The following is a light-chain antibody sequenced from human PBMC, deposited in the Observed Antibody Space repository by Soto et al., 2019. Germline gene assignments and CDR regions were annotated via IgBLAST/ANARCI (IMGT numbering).Light chain of an antibody. V-gene: IGKV3-20*01. CDR2: GAS. CDR1: QSVSSSY. Sequence: EIVMTQAPATLSVSPGERAPLSCRASQSVSSSYLAWYQQKPGQAPRLLIYGASSRATGIPDRFSGIVSGTDLTINISGLEAEDGAVDECQQYGGSSWTFGQGTKVDTK. CDR3: QQYGGSSWT. J-gene: IGKJ1*01.